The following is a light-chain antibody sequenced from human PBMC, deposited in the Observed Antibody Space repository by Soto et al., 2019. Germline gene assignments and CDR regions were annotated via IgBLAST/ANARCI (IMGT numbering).Light chain of an antibody. Sequence: DIQMTQSPSSLSASVGDRVTITCRASQSISSYLNWYQQKPGKAPKLLIYAASSFQNGVPSRFSGSGSGTDFTLTISSRQPEDFATYYCQQSYSTPYTFGQGTKLEIK. V-gene: IGKV1-39*01. CDR2: AAS. J-gene: IGKJ2*01. CDR1: QSISSY. CDR3: QQSYSTPYT.